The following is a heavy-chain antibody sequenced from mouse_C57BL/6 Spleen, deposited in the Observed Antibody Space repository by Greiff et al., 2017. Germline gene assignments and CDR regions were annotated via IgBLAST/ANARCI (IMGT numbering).Heavy chain of an antibody. D-gene: IGHD1-1*01. CDR3: ARVYYGSSHWYFEV. Sequence: QVQLQQSGPELVKPGASVKISCKASGYSFTSYYIHWVKQRPGQGLEWIGWIYPGSGNTKYNEKFKGKATLTADTSSSTAYMQLSSLTSEDSAVYYCARVYYGSSHWYFEVWGAGTTVTVSS. CDR2: IYPGSGNT. CDR1: GYSFTSYY. V-gene: IGHV1-66*01. J-gene: IGHJ1*01.